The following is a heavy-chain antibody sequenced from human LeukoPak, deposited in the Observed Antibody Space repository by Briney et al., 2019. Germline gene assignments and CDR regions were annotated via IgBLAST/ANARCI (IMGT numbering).Heavy chain of an antibody. D-gene: IGHD4-17*01. Sequence: SETLSLTCTVSGGSIISYYWSWIRQPPGKGLEWIGYIYYSGTTNYNPSLKSRVTISVDTSKNLFSLKVNSVTAADTAVYYCVRSKSGTYGWFDPWGQGTLVTVSS. CDR3: VRSKSGTYGWFDP. CDR2: IYYSGTT. V-gene: IGHV4-59*01. CDR1: GGSIISYY. J-gene: IGHJ5*02.